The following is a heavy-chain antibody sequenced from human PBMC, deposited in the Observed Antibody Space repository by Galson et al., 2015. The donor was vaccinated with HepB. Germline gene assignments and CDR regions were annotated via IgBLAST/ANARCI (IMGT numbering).Heavy chain of an antibody. CDR1: GFTFSGSA. J-gene: IGHJ4*02. Sequence: SLRLSCAASGFTFSGSAMHWVHQASGKGLEWVGRIRSKANSYATAYAASVKGRFTISRDDSKNTAYLQMNSLKTEDTAVYYCIGGLDYWGQGTLVTVSS. CDR3: IGGLDY. V-gene: IGHV3-73*01. CDR2: IRSKANSYAT. D-gene: IGHD3-10*01.